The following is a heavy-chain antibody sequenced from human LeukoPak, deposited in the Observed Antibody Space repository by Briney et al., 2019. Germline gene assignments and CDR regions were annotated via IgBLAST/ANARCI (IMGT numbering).Heavy chain of an antibody. CDR1: GYTFTGYH. V-gene: IGHV1-46*01. J-gene: IGHJ4*02. D-gene: IGHD2-15*01. CDR2: INPSGGST. CDR3: ARDRGGSPEFDY. Sequence: ASVKVSCKTSGYTFTGYHMHWVRQAPGQGLEWMGIINPSGGSTSYAQKFQGRVTMTRDTSTSTVYMELSSLRSEDTAVYYCARDRGGSPEFDYWGQGTLVTVSS.